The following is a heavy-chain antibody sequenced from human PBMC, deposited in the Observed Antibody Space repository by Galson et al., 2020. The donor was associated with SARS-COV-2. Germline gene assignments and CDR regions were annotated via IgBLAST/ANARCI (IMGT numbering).Heavy chain of an antibody. CDR1: GYTLTELS. CDR2: FDPEDGET. Sequence: ASVKVSCKVSGYTLTELSMHWVRQAPGKGLEWMGGFDPEDGETIYAQKFQGRVTMTEDTSTDTAYMELSSLRSEDTAVYYCAIQQTVTTGRGFYYYYYYGMDVWGQGTTVTVSS. J-gene: IGHJ6*02. D-gene: IGHD4-17*01. V-gene: IGHV1-24*01. CDR3: AIQQTVTTGRGFYYYYYYGMDV.